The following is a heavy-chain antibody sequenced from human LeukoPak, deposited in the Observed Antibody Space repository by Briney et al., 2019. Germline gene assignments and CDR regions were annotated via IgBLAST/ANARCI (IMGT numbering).Heavy chain of an antibody. CDR1: GFTFSSYA. V-gene: IGHV3-23*01. D-gene: IGHD6-6*01. Sequence: PGGSLRLSCAASGFTFSSYAMSWVRQAPGKGLEWVSAISGSGGSTYYADSVKGRFTISRDNSKNALYLQMNSPRAEDTAVYYCAKDGKIAARHPNWFDPWGQGTLVTVSS. J-gene: IGHJ5*02. CDR3: AKDGKIAARHPNWFDP. CDR2: ISGSGGST.